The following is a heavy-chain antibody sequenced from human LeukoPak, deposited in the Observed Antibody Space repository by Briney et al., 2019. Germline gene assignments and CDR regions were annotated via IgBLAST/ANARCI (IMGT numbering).Heavy chain of an antibody. D-gene: IGHD5-18*01. CDR1: GGSISSYY. Sequence: SETLSLTCTVSGGSISSYYWSWIRQPPGKGLEWIGYIYYSGSTNYNPSLKSRVTISVDTSKNQFSLKLRSVTAADTAVYYCARYTAMVAFHAHGFDIWGKGTMVTVS. J-gene: IGHJ3*02. CDR2: IYYSGST. CDR3: ARYTAMVAFHAHGFDI. V-gene: IGHV4-59*01.